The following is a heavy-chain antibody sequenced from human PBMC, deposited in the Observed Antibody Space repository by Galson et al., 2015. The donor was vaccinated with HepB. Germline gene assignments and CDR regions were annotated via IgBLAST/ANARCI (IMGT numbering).Heavy chain of an antibody. V-gene: IGHV1-24*01. Sequence: SVKVSCKVSGYTPNEFSMHWVRQTPGKGLEWMGGFDPEDGETVYAQKFRGRVTMTEDTSTDIAYMELSSLTSEDTAVYYCATAIYCTNGVCSPNHAFDIWGQGTMVTVSS. CDR3: ATAIYCTNGVCSPNHAFDI. CDR2: FDPEDGET. CDR1: GYTPNEFS. D-gene: IGHD2-8*01. J-gene: IGHJ3*02.